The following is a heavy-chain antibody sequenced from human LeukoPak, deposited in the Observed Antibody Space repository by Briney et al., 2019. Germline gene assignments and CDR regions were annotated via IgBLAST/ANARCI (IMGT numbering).Heavy chain of an antibody. CDR1: GFTVSSNY. V-gene: IGHV3-66*02. CDR2: IYSGGST. D-gene: IGHD5-18*01. CDR3: ARDPGYSYGSYYGMDV. Sequence: PGGSLRLSCAASGFTVSSNYMSWVRQAPGKGLEWVSVIYSGGSTYYADSVKGRFTISRDNSKNTLYLQMSSLRAEDTAVYYCARDPGYSYGSYYGMDVWGQGTTVTVSS. J-gene: IGHJ6*02.